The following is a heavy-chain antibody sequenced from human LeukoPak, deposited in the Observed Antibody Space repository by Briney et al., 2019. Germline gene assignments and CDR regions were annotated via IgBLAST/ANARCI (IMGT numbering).Heavy chain of an antibody. J-gene: IGHJ4*02. CDR1: GYTFTSYG. V-gene: IGHV1-18*01. CDR3: AQYIVGATCNY. CDR2: ISAYNGNT. Sequence: GASVKVSCKASGYTFTSYGISWVRQAPGQGLEWMGWISAYNGNTNYAQKLQGRVTLTTDTSTSTAYMELRSLRSDDTAVYYCAQYIVGATCNYWGQGTLVTVSS. D-gene: IGHD1-26*01.